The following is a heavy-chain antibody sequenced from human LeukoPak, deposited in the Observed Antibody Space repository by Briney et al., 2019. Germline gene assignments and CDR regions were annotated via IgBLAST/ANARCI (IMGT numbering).Heavy chain of an antibody. Sequence: GTSVKVSCKASGFTFTSSAMQWVRQARGQRLEWIGWIVFGSGNTNYAQKFQERVTITRDMSTSTAYMELSSLRSEATAVYYGAVTDYGDARFDYWGQGTLVTVSS. V-gene: IGHV1-58*02. J-gene: IGHJ4*02. CDR1: GFTFTSSA. CDR3: AVTDYGDARFDY. CDR2: IVFGSGNT. D-gene: IGHD4-17*01.